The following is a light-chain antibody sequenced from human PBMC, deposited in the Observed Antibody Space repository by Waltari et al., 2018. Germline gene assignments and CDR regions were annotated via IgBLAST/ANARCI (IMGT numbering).Light chain of an antibody. CDR2: VAS. Sequence: DIQMTQSPSFLSASVGDRVTITCRASQNITKYLNWYQQRPGTAPKLLIYVASSLQSGVPARFSATGSGTDFTLTITSLQPENTVHYTSTFTFGPGTKVD. CDR1: QNITKY. CDR3: TFT. J-gene: IGKJ3*01. V-gene: IGKV1-39*02.